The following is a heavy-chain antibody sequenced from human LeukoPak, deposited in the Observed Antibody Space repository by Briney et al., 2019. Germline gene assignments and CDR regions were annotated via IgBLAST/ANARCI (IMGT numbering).Heavy chain of an antibody. V-gene: IGHV1-46*03. Sequence: ASVKVSCKASGYTFTSYYMHWVRQAPGQGLEWMGIINPSGGSTSYAQKFQGRVTMTRDTSTSTVYMELSCLRSEDTAVYYCARDRLATADSSGSHEVRAFDIWGQGTMVTVSS. J-gene: IGHJ3*02. CDR3: ARDRLATADSSGSHEVRAFDI. CDR2: INPSGGST. D-gene: IGHD3-22*01. CDR1: GYTFTSYY.